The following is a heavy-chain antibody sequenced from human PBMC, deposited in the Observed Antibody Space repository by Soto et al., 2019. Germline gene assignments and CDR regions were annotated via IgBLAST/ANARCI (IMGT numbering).Heavy chain of an antibody. J-gene: IGHJ6*02. CDR2: IFSNDEK. V-gene: IGHV2-26*01. CDR3: ARITFISGSYQSTYYYYGMDV. Sequence: SGPTLVNPTETLTLTCTVSGFSLSNARMGVSWIRQPPGKALEWLAHIFSNDEKSYSTSLKSRLTISKDTSKSQVVLTMTNMDPVDTATYYCARITFISGSYQSTYYYYGMDVWGQGTTVTVSS. CDR1: GFSLSNARMG. D-gene: IGHD1-26*01.